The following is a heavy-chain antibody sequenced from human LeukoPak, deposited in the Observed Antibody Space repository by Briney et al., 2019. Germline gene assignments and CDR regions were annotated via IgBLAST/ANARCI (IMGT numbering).Heavy chain of an antibody. D-gene: IGHD3-10*01. CDR3: GGVRGQIDP. Sequence: GGSLRLSCAASGFTFSSYGMHWVRQAPGKGLEWVAVISYDGSNKYYADSVKGRFTISRDNSKNTLYLQMNSLRAEDMAVYYCGGVRGQIDPWGQGTLVTVSS. J-gene: IGHJ5*02. CDR1: GFTFSSYG. CDR2: ISYDGSNK. V-gene: IGHV3-30*03.